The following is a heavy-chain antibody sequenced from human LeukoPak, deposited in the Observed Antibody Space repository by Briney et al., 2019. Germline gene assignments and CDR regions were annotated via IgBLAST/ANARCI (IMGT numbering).Heavy chain of an antibody. V-gene: IGHV3-74*01. Sequence: PGGSLRLSCAASGFTFSSYWMHWVRQAPGKALVWVSRINSDGSSTSYADSVKGRFTISRDNAKNTLYLQMNSLRAEDTAVYYCARVGRYDYIWGSYREDYFDYWGQGTLVTVSS. CDR3: ARVGRYDYIWGSYREDYFDY. J-gene: IGHJ4*02. CDR2: INSDGSST. CDR1: GFTFSSYW. D-gene: IGHD3-16*02.